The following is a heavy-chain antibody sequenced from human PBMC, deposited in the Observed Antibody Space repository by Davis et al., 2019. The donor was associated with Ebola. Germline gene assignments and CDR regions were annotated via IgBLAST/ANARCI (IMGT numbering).Heavy chain of an antibody. CDR1: GFTVSSNY. CDR2: IYSGGTT. V-gene: IGHV3-53*04. CDR3: ARGYSSGWYPLDY. Sequence: PGGSLRLSCAASGFTVSSNYMTWVRQAPGRGLEWVSGIYSGGTTHYADPVKGLFTISRHNSKNTLYLQMNSLRAEDTAVYFCARGYSSGWYPLDYWGQGTLVTVSS. D-gene: IGHD6-13*01. J-gene: IGHJ4*02.